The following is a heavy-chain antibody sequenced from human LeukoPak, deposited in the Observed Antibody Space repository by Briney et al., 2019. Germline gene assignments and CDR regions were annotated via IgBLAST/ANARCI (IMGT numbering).Heavy chain of an antibody. CDR1: GFTFSSYE. Sequence: GGSLRLSCAASGFTFSSYEMNWVRQAPGKGLEWVSYISSSGSTIYYADSVKGRFTISRDNAKNSLYLQMNSLRAEDTAVYYCAKGSGDSSGWFQLFDYWGQGTLVTVSS. V-gene: IGHV3-48*03. D-gene: IGHD6-19*01. CDR3: AKGSGDSSGWFQLFDY. J-gene: IGHJ4*02. CDR2: ISSSGSTI.